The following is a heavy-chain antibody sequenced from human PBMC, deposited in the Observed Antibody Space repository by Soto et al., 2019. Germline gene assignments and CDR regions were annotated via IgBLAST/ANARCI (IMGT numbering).Heavy chain of an antibody. CDR2: HYSGGST. CDR1: GFSVSSNY. V-gene: IGHV3-53*01. CDR3: AKDRNYPRDQFHY. J-gene: IGHJ4*02. Sequence: GGSLRLSCAISGFSVSSNYLSWVRQAPGKGLEWVSVHYSGGSTYYADSVQGRFTISRDNSKNTIFLHMDSLRAEDTAVYYCAKDRNYPRDQFHYWGQGTLVTVSS. D-gene: IGHD1-7*01.